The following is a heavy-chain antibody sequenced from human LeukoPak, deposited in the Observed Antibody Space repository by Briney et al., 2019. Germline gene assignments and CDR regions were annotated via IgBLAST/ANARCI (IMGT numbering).Heavy chain of an antibody. J-gene: IGHJ6*02. Sequence: PSETLSLTCAVYGGSFSGYYWSWIRQPPGKGLEWIGEINHSGSTNYNPSLKSRVTISVDTSKNQFSLKLSSVTAADTAVYYCARDMRGGSFYYYYGMDVWGQGTTVTVSS. CDR3: ARDMRGGSFYYYYGMDV. D-gene: IGHD2-15*01. V-gene: IGHV4-34*01. CDR2: INHSGST. CDR1: GGSFSGYY.